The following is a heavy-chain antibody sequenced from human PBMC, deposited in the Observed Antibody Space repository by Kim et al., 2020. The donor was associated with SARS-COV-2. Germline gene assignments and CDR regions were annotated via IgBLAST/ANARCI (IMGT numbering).Heavy chain of an antibody. V-gene: IGHV3-11*01. CDR1: GFTFSSYD. Sequence: GGSLRLSCAASGFTFSSYDMSWIRQAPGKGLEWVSDISSSGSTIYYADSVKGRFTISRDKAKNTLYLQMNSLRAEDTAVYYCARAGHYYDISGSGRVDDWGQGTLVTVSS. J-gene: IGHJ4*02. CDR3: ARAGHYYDISGSGRVDD. D-gene: IGHD3-22*01. CDR2: ISSSGSTI.